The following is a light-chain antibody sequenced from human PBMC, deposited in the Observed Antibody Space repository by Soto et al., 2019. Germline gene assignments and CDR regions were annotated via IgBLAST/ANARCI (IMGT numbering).Light chain of an antibody. CDR3: QQYNNWLWT. V-gene: IGKV3-15*01. CDR2: GAS. Sequence: EIVMTQSPATLSVSPGERATLSCRASQSVNRNLVWFQQKPGQAPRLLIYGASTRATGIPGRFSGSGFGTEFTLTISSLQSEDFAVYYCQQYNNWLWTFGQGTKVEI. CDR1: QSVNRN. J-gene: IGKJ1*01.